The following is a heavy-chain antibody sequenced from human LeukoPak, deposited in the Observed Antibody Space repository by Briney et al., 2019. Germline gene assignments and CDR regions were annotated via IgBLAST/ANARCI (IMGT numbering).Heavy chain of an antibody. J-gene: IGHJ4*02. V-gene: IGHV3-23*01. CDR3: ARGGYTYGR. D-gene: IGHD5-18*01. CDR2: IRDSGSGT. Sequence: GGSLRLSCAASGITFSSYAMNWVRQAPGQGLEWVSSIRDSGSGTFYADFVKGRFTISRDNSKNTLYLQMNSLRAEDTAIYYCARGGYTYGRWGQGTLVTVSS. CDR1: GITFSSYA.